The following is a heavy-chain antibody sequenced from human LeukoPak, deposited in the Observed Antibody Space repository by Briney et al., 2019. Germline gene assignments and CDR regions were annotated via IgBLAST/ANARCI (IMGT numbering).Heavy chain of an antibody. CDR3: ARHVQDLGIKV. CDR2: IYRRGST. CDR1: GASVSSSDSY. J-gene: IGHJ6*02. V-gene: IGHV4-39*01. Sequence: SETLSLTCTVSGASVSSSDSYWSWIRQPPGKGLEWIGSIYRRGSTSYNPSLKSRVTVSEDMSKNHFSLRLSSVTAADTAVYYCARHVQDLGIKVWGQGTTVTVSS.